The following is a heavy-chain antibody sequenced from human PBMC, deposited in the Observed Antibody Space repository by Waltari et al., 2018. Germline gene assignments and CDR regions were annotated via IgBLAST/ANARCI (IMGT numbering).Heavy chain of an antibody. Sequence: EMQLLESGGALVQPGGSLRLSCAASGFPFSTYTMNWVRQTPGKKLEWISYSSGSGDIIWYVDSVRGRFSISRDNAMNSLYLQMNSLGVEDTAVYFCVRVESSMVTYWGQGTLVAVSS. J-gene: IGHJ4*02. CDR1: GFPFSTYT. V-gene: IGHV3-48*04. D-gene: IGHD5-18*01. CDR3: VRVESSMVTY. CDR2: SSGSGDII.